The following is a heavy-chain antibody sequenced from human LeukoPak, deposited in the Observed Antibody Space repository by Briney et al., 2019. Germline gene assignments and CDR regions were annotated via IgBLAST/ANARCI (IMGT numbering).Heavy chain of an antibody. Sequence: GASVKVSCKASGYTFTGYYMHWVRQATGQGLEWMGWMNPNSGNTGYAQKFQGRVTITRNTSISTAYMELSSLRSEDTAVYYCARGGKSSIAARIDYWGQGTLVTVSS. CDR2: MNPNSGNT. CDR3: ARGGKSSIAARIDY. D-gene: IGHD6-6*01. J-gene: IGHJ4*02. CDR1: GYTFTGYY. V-gene: IGHV1-8*03.